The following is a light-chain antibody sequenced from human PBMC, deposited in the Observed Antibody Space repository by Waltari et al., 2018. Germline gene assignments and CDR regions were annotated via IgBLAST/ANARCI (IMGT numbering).Light chain of an antibody. V-gene: IGLV3-19*01. Sequence: SSELTQDPAVSVAVGQTVRITFQGDTLRRHTASLVQQKPGQTPVVVVHGENNRPSGIPDRFSGSRSGNTVSLTIAGVQAEDEADYYCNSRDSSGDRLVFGGGTKLTVL. CDR3: NSRDSSGDRLV. CDR2: GEN. CDR1: TLRRHT. J-gene: IGLJ3*02.